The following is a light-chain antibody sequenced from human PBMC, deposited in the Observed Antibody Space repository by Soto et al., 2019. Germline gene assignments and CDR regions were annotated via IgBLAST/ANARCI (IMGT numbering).Light chain of an antibody. J-gene: IGLJ2*01. Sequence: QSALTQPASVSGSPGQSITISCTGTTGDLGGSDYVSWYQQHPGKAPKLMIYDVTNRPSGVSNRFSGSKSGNTASLTISGLQAEDGADYYCSSYTSSAILVFGGGTKLTVL. CDR3: SSYTSSAILV. V-gene: IGLV2-14*03. CDR2: DVT. CDR1: TGDLGGSDY.